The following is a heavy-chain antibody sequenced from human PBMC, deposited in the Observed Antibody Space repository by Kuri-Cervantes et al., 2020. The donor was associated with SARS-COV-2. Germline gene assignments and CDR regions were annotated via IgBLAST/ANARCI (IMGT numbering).Heavy chain of an antibody. D-gene: IGHD2-15*01. J-gene: IGHJ3*02. CDR1: GGSISSYY. V-gene: IGHV4-59*08. Sequence: SETLSLTCTVSGGSISSYYWSWIRQPPGKGLEWIGYIYYSGSTYYNPSLKSRVTISVDTSKNQFSLKLSSVTAADTAVYYCARQGLGYRSGGSCYNAFDIWGQGTMVTVSS. CDR3: ARQGLGYRSGGSCYNAFDI. CDR2: IYYSGST.